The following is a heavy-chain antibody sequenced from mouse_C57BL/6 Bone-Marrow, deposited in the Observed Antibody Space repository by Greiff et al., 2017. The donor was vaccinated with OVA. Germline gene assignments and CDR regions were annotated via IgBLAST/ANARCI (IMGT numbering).Heavy chain of an antibody. D-gene: IGHD1-1*01. J-gene: IGHJ2*02. V-gene: IGHV1-59*01. Sequence: QVQLQQPGAELVRPGTSVKLSCKVSGYSFTNYWMHWVKQRPGQGLEWIGVIAPSDSYINYNQKFKGRATLTVDTASSTTDKHLSSLTSEDSAVYDCAHDGSRLDLHYWGQGTSLTVTS. CDR2: IAPSDSYI. CDR1: GYSFTNYW. CDR3: AHDGSRLDLHY.